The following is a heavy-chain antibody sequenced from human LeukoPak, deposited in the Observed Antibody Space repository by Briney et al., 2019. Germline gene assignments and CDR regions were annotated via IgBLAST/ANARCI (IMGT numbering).Heavy chain of an antibody. Sequence: GGSLRLSCAASGFAFSDYWMSWVRQAPGKGLEWVASIKFDESEKHYMDSVKGRFTISRDSAKSSLYLQMNSLRAEDTAVYFCARVTTNGYFEYRGQGSLVTVSP. V-gene: IGHV3-7*04. D-gene: IGHD1-1*01. CDR3: ARVTTNGYFEY. CDR2: IKFDESEK. J-gene: IGHJ4*02. CDR1: GFAFSDYW.